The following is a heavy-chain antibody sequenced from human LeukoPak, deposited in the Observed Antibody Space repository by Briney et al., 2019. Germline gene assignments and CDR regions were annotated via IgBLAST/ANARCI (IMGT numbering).Heavy chain of an antibody. CDR2: ISGSGGST. Sequence: GGSLRLSCAASGFSFSSFAMSWVRQAAGKGLEWVSAISGSGGSTYYADSVQGRFTISRDNSKNMLFLQMTCLRAEDTAVYYCAKDAIGQYRTYYFDHWGQGILVPVSS. CDR3: AKDAIGQYRTYYFDH. CDR1: GFSFSSFA. D-gene: IGHD1-1*01. J-gene: IGHJ4*02. V-gene: IGHV3-23*01.